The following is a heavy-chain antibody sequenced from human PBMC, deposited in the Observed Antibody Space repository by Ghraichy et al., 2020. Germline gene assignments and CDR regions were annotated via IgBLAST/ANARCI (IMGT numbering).Heavy chain of an antibody. V-gene: IGHV3-23*01. D-gene: IGHD5/OR15-5a*01. J-gene: IGHJ5*02. CDR1: GFTFSSYA. CDR2: ISGSGGST. CDR3: AKGVSHMGNWFDP. Sequence: GESLNISCAASGFTFSSYAMSWVRQAPGKGLEWVSAISGSGGSTYYADSVKGRFTISRDNSKNTLYLQMNSLRAEDTAVYYCAKGVSHMGNWFDPWGQGTLVTVSS.